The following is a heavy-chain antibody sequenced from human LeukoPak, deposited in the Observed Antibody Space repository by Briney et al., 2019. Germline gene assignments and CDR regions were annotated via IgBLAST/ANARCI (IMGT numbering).Heavy chain of an antibody. CDR2: IYYSGST. CDR1: GDSISSNY. Sequence: SETLSLTCSVSGDSISSNYWTWTRQPPGKGLEWIGYIYYSGSTKYNPSFKSRVTISVDTSKNQFSLKLSSVSAADTAVYYCARGGPFYYYYGMDVWGQGTTVTVSS. V-gene: IGHV4-59*01. CDR3: ARGGPFYYYYGMDV. J-gene: IGHJ6*02.